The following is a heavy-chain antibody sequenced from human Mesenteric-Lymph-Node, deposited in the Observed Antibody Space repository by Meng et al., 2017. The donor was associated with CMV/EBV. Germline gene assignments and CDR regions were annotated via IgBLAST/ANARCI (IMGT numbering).Heavy chain of an antibody. D-gene: IGHD1-26*01. V-gene: IGHV5-51*01. Sequence: GESLKISCKGSGYSFTTYWIGWVRQMPGKGLEWMGIIYPTDSDTRYSPSFQGQVTISADKSINTAYLQWSSLKASDTAIYYCAKRSGSYDFDYWGQGTLVTVSS. CDR2: IYPTDSDT. CDR1: GYSFTTYW. CDR3: AKRSGSYDFDY. J-gene: IGHJ4*02.